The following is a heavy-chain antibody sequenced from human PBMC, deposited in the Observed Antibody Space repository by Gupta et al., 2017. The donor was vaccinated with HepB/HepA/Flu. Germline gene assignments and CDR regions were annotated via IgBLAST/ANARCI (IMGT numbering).Heavy chain of an antibody. D-gene: IGHD2-2*01. CDR2: ISAYNGNT. CDR3: ARLRYCAGTSCSYYFDY. Sequence: QVQRVQSGAEVKKPGASIKVSCKAFGYSITSYGFTWVRQAPGQGLEWRGWISAYNGNTNYAQKLQGRVTVTTDTSTNTGYMELRSLRSDDTAVYYCARLRYCAGTSCSYYFDYWGQGTLVTVSS. J-gene: IGHJ4*02. V-gene: IGHV1-18*01. CDR1: GYSITSYG.